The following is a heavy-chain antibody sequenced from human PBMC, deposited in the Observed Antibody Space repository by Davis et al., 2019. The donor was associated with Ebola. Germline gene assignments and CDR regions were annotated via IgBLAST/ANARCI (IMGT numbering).Heavy chain of an antibody. D-gene: IGHD3-3*01. CDR3: AKGYDFWSGYPI. Sequence: GGSLTLSCAASGFTSSSYGMHWVRQAPGQGLEWVAVIWYDGSNKYYADSVKVRFTISRDNSKNTLYLQMNSLRAEDTAVYYCAKGYDFWSGYPIWGQGTLVTVSS. CDR2: IWYDGSNK. J-gene: IGHJ4*02. CDR1: GFTSSSYG. V-gene: IGHV3-33*06.